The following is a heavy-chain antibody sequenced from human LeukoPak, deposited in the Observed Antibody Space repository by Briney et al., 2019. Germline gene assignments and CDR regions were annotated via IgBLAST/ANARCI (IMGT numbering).Heavy chain of an antibody. CDR2: IYYSGST. Sequence: SETLSLTCTVSGGSISRYYWSWIRQPPGKGLEYIGYIYYSGSTNYNPSLKSRVTISVDTSKNQFSLKLSSVTAADTAVYYCARGRGYSYGYYFDYWGQGTLVTVSS. CDR1: GGSISRYY. D-gene: IGHD5-18*01. CDR3: ARGRGYSYGYYFDY. J-gene: IGHJ4*02. V-gene: IGHV4-59*01.